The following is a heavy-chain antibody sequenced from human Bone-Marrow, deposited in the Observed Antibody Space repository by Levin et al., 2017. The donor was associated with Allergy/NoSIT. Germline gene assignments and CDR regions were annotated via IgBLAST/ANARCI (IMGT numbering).Heavy chain of an antibody. D-gene: IGHD5-12*01. CDR2: IKYDGSDK. V-gene: IGHV3-7*01. J-gene: IGHJ4*02. CDR1: GFTFSDYW. CDR3: ARDSKIVPTNYYFDY. Sequence: GGSLRLSCTASGFTFSDYWMTWVRQAPEKGLEWVAKIKYDGSDKYYVDSVKGRFTISKDNARNSVYLQMNSLRDEDTAVYYCARDSKIVPTNYYFDYWGQGALVTVSS.